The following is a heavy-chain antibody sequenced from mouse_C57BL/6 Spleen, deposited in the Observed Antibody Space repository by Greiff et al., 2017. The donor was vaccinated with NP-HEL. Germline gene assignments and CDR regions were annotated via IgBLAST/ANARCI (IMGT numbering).Heavy chain of an antibody. V-gene: IGHV1-55*01. J-gene: IGHJ3*01. Sequence: VQLQQPGAELVKPGASVKMSCKASGYTFTSYWITWVKQRPGQGLEWIGDIYPGSGSTNYNEKFKSKATLTVDTSSSTAYMQLSSLTSEDSAVYYCARGITTVVDAFAYWGQGTLVTVSA. D-gene: IGHD1-1*01. CDR3: ARGITTVVDAFAY. CDR1: GYTFTSYW. CDR2: IYPGSGST.